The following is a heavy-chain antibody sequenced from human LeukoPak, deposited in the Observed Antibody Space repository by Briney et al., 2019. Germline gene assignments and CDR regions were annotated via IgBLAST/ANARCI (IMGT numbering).Heavy chain of an antibody. CDR3: ARRYYYGSGFDP. D-gene: IGHD3-10*01. Sequence: SETLSLTCTVSGGSISSHYWSWIRQPPGKGLEWIGSIYYSGSTYYNPSLKSRVTISVDTSKNQFSLKLSSVTAAGTAVYYCARRYYYGSGFDPWGQGTLVTVSS. J-gene: IGHJ5*02. CDR1: GGSISSHY. V-gene: IGHV4-39*01. CDR2: IYYSGST.